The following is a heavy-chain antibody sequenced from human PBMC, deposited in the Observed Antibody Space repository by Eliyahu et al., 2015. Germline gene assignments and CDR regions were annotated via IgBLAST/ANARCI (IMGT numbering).Heavy chain of an antibody. V-gene: IGHV4-28*07. Sequence: QVQLQESGPGLVKPSDTLSLTCXVSGYSISSTNWWGWXRPPPGKGLEWIGYMYYSGNTSSNPSLKSRVTMSVDTSKNQFSLKLSSVTAVDTAVYYCAGGKCSGGSCHHADYWGQGTLVTVSS. CDR1: GYSISSTNW. CDR2: MYYSGNT. D-gene: IGHD2-15*01. CDR3: AGGKCSGGSCHHADY. J-gene: IGHJ4*02.